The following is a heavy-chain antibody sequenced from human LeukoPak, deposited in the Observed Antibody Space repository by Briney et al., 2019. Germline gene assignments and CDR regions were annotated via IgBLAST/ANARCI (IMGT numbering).Heavy chain of an antibody. D-gene: IGHD3-22*01. J-gene: IGHJ4*02. CDR3: ARDLGDDYYDSSGTPFDY. Sequence: ASVKVSCKASGYTFTSYGISWVRQAPGQGLGWMGWISVYNGNTNYAQKLQGRVTMTTDTSTSTAYMELRSLRSDDTAVYYCARDLGDDYYDSSGTPFDYWGQGTLVTVSS. CDR1: GYTFTSYG. V-gene: IGHV1-18*01. CDR2: ISVYNGNT.